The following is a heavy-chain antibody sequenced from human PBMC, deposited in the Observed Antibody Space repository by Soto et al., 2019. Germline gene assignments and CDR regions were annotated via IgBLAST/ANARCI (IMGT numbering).Heavy chain of an antibody. CDR1: GFTFSDNY. J-gene: IGHJ4*02. Sequence: QVQLVESGGGLVNPGGSLTLSCAVSGFTFSDNYMSWIRQAPGKGLECLSCIGPTGSDMYYADSVKGRLTISRDNAKKSLYLQMSSLRAEDTAVYYCATTARLFTYWGRGHLVTVSS. CDR3: ATTARLFTY. CDR2: IGPTGSDM. V-gene: IGHV3-11*01. D-gene: IGHD2-21*01.